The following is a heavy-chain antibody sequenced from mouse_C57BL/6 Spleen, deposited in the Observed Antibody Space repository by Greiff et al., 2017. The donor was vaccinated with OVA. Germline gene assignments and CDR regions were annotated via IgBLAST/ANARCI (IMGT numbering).Heavy chain of an antibody. D-gene: IGHD2-4*01. J-gene: IGHJ1*03. V-gene: IGHV1-74*01. Sequence: VQLQQSGAERVKPGASVKVSCKASGYTFTSYWMHWVKQRPGQGLEGIGRIHPSDSDTNYNQKFKGKATLTVDQSSSTGYMQLSSLTSEDSAGYYCATPSYDYDWYFDVWGTGTTVTVSS. CDR1: GYTFTSYW. CDR3: ATPSYDYDWYFDV. CDR2: IHPSDSDT.